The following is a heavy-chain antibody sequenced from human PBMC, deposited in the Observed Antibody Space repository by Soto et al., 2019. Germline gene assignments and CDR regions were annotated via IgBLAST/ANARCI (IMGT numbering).Heavy chain of an antibody. CDR3: ARVVPASRITIFGVVTDVYYYGMDV. CDR1: GFTFSSYD. D-gene: IGHD3-3*01. Sequence: EVQLVESGGGLVQPGGSLRLSCAASGFTFSSYDMHWVRQATGKGLEWVSAIGTAGDTYYPGSVKGRFTISRENAKNSLYLQMNSLRAEDTAVYYCARVVPASRITIFGVVTDVYYYGMDVWGQGTTVTVSS. V-gene: IGHV3-13*01. J-gene: IGHJ6*02. CDR2: IGTAGDT.